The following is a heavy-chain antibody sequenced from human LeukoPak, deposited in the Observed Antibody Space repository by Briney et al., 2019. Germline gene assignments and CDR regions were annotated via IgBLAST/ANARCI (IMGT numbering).Heavy chain of an antibody. Sequence: PGGSLRLSCAASGFTFSNAWMSWVRQAPGKGLEWVGRIKSKTDGGTTDYAAPVKGRFTISRDDSKNTLYLQMNSLRAEDTAVYYCAPDGAGSSWLDAFDIWGQGTMVTVSS. CDR1: GFTFSNAW. D-gene: IGHD6-13*01. CDR3: APDGAGSSWLDAFDI. V-gene: IGHV3-15*01. CDR2: IKSKTDGGTT. J-gene: IGHJ3*02.